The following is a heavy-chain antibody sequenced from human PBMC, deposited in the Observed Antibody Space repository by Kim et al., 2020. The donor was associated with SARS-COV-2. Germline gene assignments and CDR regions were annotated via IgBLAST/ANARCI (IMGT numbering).Heavy chain of an antibody. J-gene: IGHJ5*02. Sequence: SLKSRVTISVDTSKSQFSLKLSAVTAADTAVYYCARPSMVRGVITGWFDPWGQGTLVTVSS. CDR3: ARPSMVRGVITGWFDP. D-gene: IGHD3-10*01. V-gene: IGHV4-39*01.